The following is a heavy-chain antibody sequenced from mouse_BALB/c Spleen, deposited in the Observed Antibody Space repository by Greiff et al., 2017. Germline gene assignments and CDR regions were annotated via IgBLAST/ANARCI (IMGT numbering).Heavy chain of an antibody. CDR1: GFNIKDYY. D-gene: IGHD1-2*01. CDR3: ATATSYFDY. J-gene: IGHJ2*01. V-gene: IGHV14-4*02. CDR2: IDPENGDT. Sequence: EVQLQQSGAELVRSGASVKLSCTASGFNIKDYYMHWVKQRPEQGLEWIGWIDPENGDTEYAPKFQGKATMTADTSSNTAYLQLSSLTSEDTAVYYCATATSYFDYWGQGTTLTVSS.